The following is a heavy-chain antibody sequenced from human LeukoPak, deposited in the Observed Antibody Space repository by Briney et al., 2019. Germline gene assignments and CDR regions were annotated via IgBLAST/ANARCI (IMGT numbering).Heavy chain of an antibody. D-gene: IGHD4-17*01. CDR2: ISAYNGNT. CDR3: ARDVGYGDYVP. CDR1: GYTFTSYG. V-gene: IGHV1-18*01. J-gene: IGHJ5*02. Sequence: ASVKVSCKASGYTFTSYGISWVRQAPGQGLEWMGWISAYNGNTSYAQKLQGRVTMTTDTSTSTAYVELRSLRSDDTAVYYCARDVGYGDYVPWGQGTLVTVPS.